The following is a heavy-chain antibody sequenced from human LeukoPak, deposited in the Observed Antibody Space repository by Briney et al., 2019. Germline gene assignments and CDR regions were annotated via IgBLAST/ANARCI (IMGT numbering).Heavy chain of an antibody. J-gene: IGHJ4*02. D-gene: IGHD1-1*01. CDR3: AKITTLDY. CDR1: GYSITSGYY. Sequence: SETLSLTCSVSGYSITSGYYWGWIRQPPGKGLEWIGTIYHNGSTSYNPSLKSRVTISVDTSKNQFSLRLNSVIAADTAIYYCAKITTLDYWGQGTLVTVSS. V-gene: IGHV4-38-2*02. CDR2: IYHNGST.